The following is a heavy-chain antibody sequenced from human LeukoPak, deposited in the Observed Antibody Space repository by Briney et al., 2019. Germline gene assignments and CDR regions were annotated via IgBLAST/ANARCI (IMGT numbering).Heavy chain of an antibody. V-gene: IGHV3-53*01. CDR2: IHRGGNT. J-gene: IGHJ4*02. CDR1: GFAISINY. D-gene: IGHD6-19*01. CDR3: ARVRAHRPAYTNGWYNDF. Sequence: GGSLRLSCAASGFAISINYMTWVRQAPGKGLEWISVIHRGGNTYYADSVKGRFTISRDKSKNTLYLQMNSLRAEDTAVYYCARVRAHRPAYTNGWYNDFWGLGTLVTVSS.